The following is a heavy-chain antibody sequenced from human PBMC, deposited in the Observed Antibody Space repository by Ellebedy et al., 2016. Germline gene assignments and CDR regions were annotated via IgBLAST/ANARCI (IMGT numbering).Heavy chain of an antibody. V-gene: IGHV3-21*01. Sequence: GESLKISXAASGFTFSSYSMNWVRQAPGKGLEWVSSISSSSSYIYYADSVKGRFTISRDNAKNSLYLQMNSLRAEDTAVYYCARVARIAARRGYYYYMDVWGKGTTVTVSS. CDR1: GFTFSSYS. CDR2: ISSSSSYI. J-gene: IGHJ6*03. CDR3: ARVARIAARRGYYYYMDV. D-gene: IGHD6-6*01.